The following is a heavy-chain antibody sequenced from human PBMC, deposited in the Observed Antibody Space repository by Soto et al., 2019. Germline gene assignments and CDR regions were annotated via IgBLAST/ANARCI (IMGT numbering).Heavy chain of an antibody. CDR2: LSHSGNT. Sequence: QLRLQESGPGLLKPSETLSLTCSVSGASTSSTFHYWGWIRQPPGKGLEWLGSLSHSGNTHYNPSLKSRLFISADNSKSQFSLTLTTVTPADTAVYFCARHMDYNILTGYFDRGQGTLVTVSS. J-gene: IGHJ4*02. CDR3: ARHMDYNILTGYFD. CDR1: GASTSSTFHY. V-gene: IGHV4-39*01. D-gene: IGHD3-9*01.